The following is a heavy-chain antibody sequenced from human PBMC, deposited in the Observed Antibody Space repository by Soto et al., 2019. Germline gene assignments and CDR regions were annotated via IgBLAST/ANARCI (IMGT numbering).Heavy chain of an antibody. CDR1: GFTFSSYA. CDR3: AKARGSYYIIDY. CDR2: ISGSGGST. J-gene: IGHJ4*02. Sequence: PVGSLRLSCAASGFTFSSYAMSWVRQAPVKGLEWVSAISGSGGSTYYADSVKGRFTISRDNSKNTLYLQMNSLRAEETAVYYCAKARGSYYIIDYWGQGTLVTVSS. D-gene: IGHD1-26*01. V-gene: IGHV3-23*01.